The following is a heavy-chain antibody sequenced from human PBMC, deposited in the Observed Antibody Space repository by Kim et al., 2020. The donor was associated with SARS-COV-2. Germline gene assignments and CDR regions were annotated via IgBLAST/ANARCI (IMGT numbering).Heavy chain of an antibody. Sequence: GGSLRLSCAASGFAFSEYYMTWIRQAPGKGLEWVSYISGSTTYSRYADSVKGRFTISRDNARNSLYLQMDSLTADDTAVYYCGRAPTGTLDFWGRDTLVT. V-gene: IGHV3-11*06. CDR2: ISGSTTYS. CDR1: GFAFSEYY. CDR3: GRAPTGTLDF. J-gene: IGHJ2*01. D-gene: IGHD1-1*01.